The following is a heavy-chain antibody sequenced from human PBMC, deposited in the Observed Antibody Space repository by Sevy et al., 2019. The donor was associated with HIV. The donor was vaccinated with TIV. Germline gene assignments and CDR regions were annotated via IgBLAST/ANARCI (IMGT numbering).Heavy chain of an antibody. J-gene: IGHJ4*02. Sequence: SETLSLTCTVSGGSISSGSYYWSWIRQPAGKGLEWIGRIYTSGSTNYNPSLKSRVTISVDTSKNQFSLKLSSVTAADTAVYYCASLIGSGYSIDYWGQGTLVTVSS. CDR1: GGSISSGSYY. CDR3: ASLIGSGYSIDY. V-gene: IGHV4-61*02. CDR2: IYTSGST. D-gene: IGHD3-3*01.